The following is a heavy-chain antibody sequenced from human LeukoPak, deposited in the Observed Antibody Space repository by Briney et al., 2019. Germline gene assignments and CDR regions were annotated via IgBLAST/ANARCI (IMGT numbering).Heavy chain of an antibody. CDR1: GYTFTSYY. CDR3: ARFPNTAMVMGLEYYYYGMDV. D-gene: IGHD5-18*01. J-gene: IGHJ6*02. V-gene: IGHV1-46*01. CDR2: INPSGGST. Sequence: GASVKVSCKASGYTFTSYYLHWVRQATGQGLEWMGIINPSGGSTSYAQKFQGRVTMTRDTSTSTVYMELSSLRSEDTAVYYCARFPNTAMVMGLEYYYYGMDVWGQGTTVTVSS.